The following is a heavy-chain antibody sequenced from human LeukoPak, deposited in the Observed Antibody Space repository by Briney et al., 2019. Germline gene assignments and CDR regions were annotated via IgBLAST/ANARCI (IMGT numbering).Heavy chain of an antibody. D-gene: IGHD6-13*01. CDR1: GFTFSNYW. CDR3: ARDCDSSTCYDY. CDR2: IKQDGSEK. V-gene: IGHV3-7*01. J-gene: IGHJ4*02. Sequence: GGSLRLSCVVSGFTFSNYWMAWVRQAPGKGLQWVANIKQDGSEKYHVESVRGRFTISRDNAKNSLYLQMNSLRAQYTAVYYCARDCDSSTCYDYWGQGTLVTVSS.